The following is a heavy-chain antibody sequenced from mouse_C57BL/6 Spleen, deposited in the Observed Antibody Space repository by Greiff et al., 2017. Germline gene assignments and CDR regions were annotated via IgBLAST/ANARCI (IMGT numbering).Heavy chain of an antibody. CDR3: ARWDYGSSLFAY. Sequence: QVQLQQSGPELVKPGASVKISCKASGYAFISSWMNWVKQRPGKGLGWIGRIYPGDGDTTYNGKFKGKATLTADKSSSTAYMQLSSLTSEDSAVYFCARWDYGSSLFAYWGQGTLVTVSA. V-gene: IGHV1-82*01. CDR2: IYPGDGDT. CDR1: GYAFISSW. J-gene: IGHJ3*01. D-gene: IGHD1-1*01.